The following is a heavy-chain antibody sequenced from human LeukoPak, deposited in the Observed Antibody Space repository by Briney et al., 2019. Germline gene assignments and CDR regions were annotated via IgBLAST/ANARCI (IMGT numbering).Heavy chain of an antibody. Sequence: SETLSLTCTVSGGSISSDDYYWSWIRQLPGKGLEWIGYIFYSGSTYCTPSLKSRVTISVDTSKNQFSLKLSSVTAADTAVYYCARAVDVVVPAARFDPWGQGTLVTVSS. J-gene: IGHJ5*02. CDR2: IFYSGST. V-gene: IGHV4-30-4*01. D-gene: IGHD2-2*01. CDR1: GGSISSDDYY. CDR3: ARAVDVVVPAARFDP.